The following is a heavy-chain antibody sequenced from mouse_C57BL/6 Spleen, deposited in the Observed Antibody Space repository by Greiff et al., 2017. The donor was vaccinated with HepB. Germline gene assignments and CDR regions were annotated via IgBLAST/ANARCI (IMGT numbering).Heavy chain of an antibody. CDR3: ARGEAYSNYVFFDY. CDR1: GFTFTSYG. V-gene: IGHV1-52*01. D-gene: IGHD2-5*01. CDR2: IDPSVSET. Sequence: VKLQQPGAGLVRPGFSVKLSCKASGFTFTSYGMHWVHQSPKKGLERICNIDPSVSETHYNQKFKDKATVTVDKSSSTAYMQLSSLTSEDSAVYYCARGEAYSNYVFFDYWDQGTTLTVSS. J-gene: IGHJ2*01.